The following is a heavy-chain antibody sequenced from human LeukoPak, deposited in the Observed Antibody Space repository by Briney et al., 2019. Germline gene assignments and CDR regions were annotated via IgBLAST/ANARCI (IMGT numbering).Heavy chain of an antibody. CDR2: IYHSGST. CDR1: GYSISSGYY. V-gene: IGHV4-38-2*02. D-gene: IGHD6-13*01. CDR3: ARANSSSYYPRAEYFQH. Sequence: SETLSLTCTVSGYSISSGYYWGWIRQPPGKGLEWTGRIYHSGSTYYNPSLKSRVTISVDTSKNQFSLKLSSVTAADTAVYYCARANSSSYYPRAEYFQHWGQGTLVTVSS. J-gene: IGHJ1*01.